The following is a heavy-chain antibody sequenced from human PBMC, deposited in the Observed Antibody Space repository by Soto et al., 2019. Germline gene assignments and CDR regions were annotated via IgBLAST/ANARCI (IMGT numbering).Heavy chain of an antibody. D-gene: IGHD3-22*01. CDR3: ARVPNGYLIGQNWFDP. CDR2: IYYSGST. V-gene: IGHV4-31*02. J-gene: IGHJ5*02. CDR1: GGSLSSGCYD. Sequence: TLSLTCTVSGGSLSSGCYDWSWIRQHPGKGMEWIGYIYYSGSTYYNPSLKSRVTISLDTSKNKSSLKLSSVPAAETAVYYCARVPNGYLIGQNWFDPWGQGTLVTVSS.